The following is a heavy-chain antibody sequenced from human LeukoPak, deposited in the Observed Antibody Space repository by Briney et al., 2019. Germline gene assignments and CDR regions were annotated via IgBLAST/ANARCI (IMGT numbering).Heavy chain of an antibody. Sequence: GGSLRLSCVGSGFTFSSNAMHWVRQAPGKGLEWVAFISYDGSNKDYADSVKGRFTISRDNSKNTLYLQLDSLRADDAAVYYCACPFTSYCSSSSCRLLDYWGQGALVTVSS. CDR1: GFTFSSNA. J-gene: IGHJ4*02. CDR3: ACPFTSYCSSSSCRLLDY. V-gene: IGHV3-30-3*01. CDR2: ISYDGSNK. D-gene: IGHD2-2*01.